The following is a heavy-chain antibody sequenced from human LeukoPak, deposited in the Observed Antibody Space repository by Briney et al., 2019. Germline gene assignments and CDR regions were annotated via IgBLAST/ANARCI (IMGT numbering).Heavy chain of an antibody. CDR2: IYHSGST. CDR3: ARPGLGWFDP. D-gene: IGHD3/OR15-3a*01. J-gene: IGHJ5*02. CDR1: GYSISSGYY. V-gene: IGHV4-38-2*01. Sequence: SETLSLTCAVSGYSISSGYYWGWIRQLPGEGLEWIGSIYHSGSTYYNPSLKSRVTISVDTSKNQFSLKLSSVTAADTAVYYCARPGLGWFDPWGQGTLVTVSS.